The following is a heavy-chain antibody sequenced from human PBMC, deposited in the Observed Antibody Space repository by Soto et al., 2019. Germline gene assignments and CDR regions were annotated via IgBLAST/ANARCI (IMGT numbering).Heavy chain of an antibody. V-gene: IGHV3-23*01. CDR1: VFTFSIYA. Sequence: WGSLRISCASSVFTFSIYAMSWVRQAPGKGLEWVSAISGSGGSTYYADSVKGRFTISRDNSKNTLYLQMNSLRAEDTAVYYCARSLRVYYYGMDVWGQGTTVTVSS. CDR3: ARSLRVYYYGMDV. J-gene: IGHJ6*01. CDR2: ISGSGGST.